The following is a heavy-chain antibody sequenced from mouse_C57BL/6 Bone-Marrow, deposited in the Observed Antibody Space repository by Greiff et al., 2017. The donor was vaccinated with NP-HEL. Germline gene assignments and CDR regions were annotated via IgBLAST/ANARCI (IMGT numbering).Heavy chain of an antibody. CDR3: AKKKGLRRDYYAMDY. J-gene: IGHJ4*01. CDR2: IWRGGST. D-gene: IGHD2-4*01. Sequence: QVQLQQSGPGLVQPSQSLSITCTVSGFSLTSYGVHWVRQSPGKGLEWLGVIWRGGSTDYNAAFMSRLSITKDNSKSQVFFKMNSLQADDTAIYYCAKKKGLRRDYYAMDYGGQGTSVTVSS. V-gene: IGHV2-5*01. CDR1: GFSLTSYG.